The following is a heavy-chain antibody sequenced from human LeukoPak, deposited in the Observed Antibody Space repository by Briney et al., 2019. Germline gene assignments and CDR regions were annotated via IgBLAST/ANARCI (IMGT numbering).Heavy chain of an antibody. CDR2: IRSNGGST. Sequence: GGSLRLSCAASGFTFSSYAMHWVRQAPGKGLEYVSGIRSNGGSTYYANSVKGRFTISRDNSKNTLYLQMGSLRAEDMAVYYCARGAGAYSHPYDYWGQGTLVTVSS. V-gene: IGHV3-64*01. D-gene: IGHD4/OR15-4a*01. J-gene: IGHJ4*02. CDR1: GFTFSSYA. CDR3: ARGAGAYSHPYDY.